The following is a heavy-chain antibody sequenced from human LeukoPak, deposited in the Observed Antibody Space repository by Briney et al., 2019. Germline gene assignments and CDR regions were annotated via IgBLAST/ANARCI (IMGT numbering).Heavy chain of an antibody. J-gene: IGHJ4*02. Sequence: GGSLRLSCAASGFTFSSYGLHWVRQAPGKGLEWVAFIRYDGSNKYYADSVKGRFTISRDNSKNTLYLQMNSLRAEDTAVYYCAKVSSGSYPWYFDYWGQGTLVTVSS. CDR1: GFTFSSYG. CDR2: IRYDGSNK. CDR3: AKVSSGSYPWYFDY. V-gene: IGHV3-30*02. D-gene: IGHD3-10*01.